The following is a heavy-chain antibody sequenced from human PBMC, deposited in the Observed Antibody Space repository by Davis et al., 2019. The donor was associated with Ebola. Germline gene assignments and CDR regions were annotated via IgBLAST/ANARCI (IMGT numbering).Heavy chain of an antibody. CDR1: GGTFSSYA. V-gene: IGHV1-69*13. J-gene: IGHJ4*02. CDR2: IIPIFGTA. CDR3: ARGMAGGAYFDY. Sequence: SVKVSCKASGGTFSSYAISWVRQAPGQELEWMGGIIPIFGTANYAQKFQGRVTITADESTSTAYMELSSLRSEDTAVYYCARGMAGGAYFDYWGQGTLVTVSS. D-gene: IGHD5-24*01.